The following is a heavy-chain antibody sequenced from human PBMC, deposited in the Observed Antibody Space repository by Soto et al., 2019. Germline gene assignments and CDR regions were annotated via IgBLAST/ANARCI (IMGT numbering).Heavy chain of an antibody. Sequence: TGGSLRLSCAASGFTFSSYWVSWVRQAPGKGLEWVANIKQDGSEKYYVDSVKGRFTISRDNAKNSLYLQMNSLRAEDTAVYYCARDGDVRYSAAGGYWGQGTLVTVSS. CDR2: IKQDGSEK. J-gene: IGHJ4*02. V-gene: IGHV3-7*01. CDR3: ARDGDVRYSAAGGY. D-gene: IGHD2-15*01. CDR1: GFTFSSYW.